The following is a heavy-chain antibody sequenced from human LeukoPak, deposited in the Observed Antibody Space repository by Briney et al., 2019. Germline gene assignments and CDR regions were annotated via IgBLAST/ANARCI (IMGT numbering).Heavy chain of an antibody. V-gene: IGHV1-2*02. CDR1: GYTFIDHY. Sequence: ASVKVSCKPSGYTFIDHYLHWVRQAPGQGLESLGWIDPDTGDTNYPQKFQGRVTMTRDTSSSTAYMELNRLRSDDTAIYYCARAGHNSNSGGYDFWGLGTLVTVSS. J-gene: IGHJ4*02. CDR3: ARAGHNSNSGGYDF. CDR2: IDPDTGDT. D-gene: IGHD3-22*01.